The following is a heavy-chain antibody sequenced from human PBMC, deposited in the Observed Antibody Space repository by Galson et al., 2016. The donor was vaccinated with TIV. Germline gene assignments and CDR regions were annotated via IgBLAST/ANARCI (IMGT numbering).Heavy chain of an antibody. J-gene: IGHJ1*01. CDR2: IYDSGST. D-gene: IGHD1-26*01. V-gene: IGHV4-31*03. CDR1: GGSISSSAYH. CDR3: ARWAESGSYCDYFQQ. Sequence: TLSLTCNVSGGSISSSAYHWSWIRQHPGKALEWIGNIYDSGSTYYHPSLQSRVSISVDTSQNQFSLRLTSVTAADTAVYYCARWAESGSYCDYFQQWGQGTLVTVSS.